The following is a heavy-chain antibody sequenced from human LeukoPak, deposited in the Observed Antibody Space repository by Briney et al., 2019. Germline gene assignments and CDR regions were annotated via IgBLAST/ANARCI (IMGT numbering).Heavy chain of an antibody. J-gene: IGHJ5*02. V-gene: IGHV4-34*01. CDR1: GGSFSGYY. CDR2: INHSGST. Sequence: PETLSLTCAVYGGSFSGYYWSWIRQPPGKGLEWIGEINHSGSTNYNPSLKSRVTISVDTSKNQFSLKLSSVTAADTAVYYCARGPGAAAAIPGRRSGLDPWGQGTLVTVSS. D-gene: IGHD2-2*02. CDR3: ARGPGAAAAIPGRRSGLDP.